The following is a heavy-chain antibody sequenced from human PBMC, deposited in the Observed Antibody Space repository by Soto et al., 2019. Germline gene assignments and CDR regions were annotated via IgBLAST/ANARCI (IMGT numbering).Heavy chain of an antibody. D-gene: IGHD6-13*01. J-gene: IGHJ6*03. V-gene: IGHV3-74*01. CDR1: GFTFTDVW. Sequence: EVQLLESGGGLVQPGGSLRLSCAASGFTFTDVWIHWVRQITGKGLEWVSRIKGAERIKNYAYSVRCRFTISRDNSKKAVYLQMESLRAEDTAVYYCTRGAKGVYYVDVWATWTTVNVSS. CDR3: TRGAKGVYYVDV. CDR2: IKGAERIK.